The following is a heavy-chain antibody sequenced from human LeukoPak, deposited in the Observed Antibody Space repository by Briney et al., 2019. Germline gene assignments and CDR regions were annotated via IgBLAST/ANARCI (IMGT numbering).Heavy chain of an antibody. CDR1: GFTFSSYA. CDR3: GKGAHGWFRELFDY. Sequence: QPGGSLRLSCAASGFTFSSYAMSWVRQAPGKGLGWVSAISGSGGSTYYADSVKGRFTISRDNSKNTLYLQMNSLRAEDTAVYYCGKGAHGWFRELFDYWGQGTLVTVSS. D-gene: IGHD3-10*01. V-gene: IGHV3-23*01. J-gene: IGHJ4*02. CDR2: ISGSGGST.